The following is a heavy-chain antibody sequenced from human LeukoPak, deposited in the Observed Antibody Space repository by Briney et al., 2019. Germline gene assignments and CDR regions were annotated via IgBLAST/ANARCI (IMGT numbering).Heavy chain of an antibody. CDR3: AKDSTIFGVVTIDAFDI. J-gene: IGHJ3*02. CDR1: GFTFSSYG. Sequence: GGSLRLSCAASGFTFSSYGMHWVRQAPGKGLEWVAVISYDGSNKYYADSVKGRFTISRDNSKNTLYLQMNSLRAEDTAVYYCAKDSTIFGVVTIDAFDIWGQGTMVTVSS. CDR2: ISYDGSNK. D-gene: IGHD3-3*01. V-gene: IGHV3-30*18.